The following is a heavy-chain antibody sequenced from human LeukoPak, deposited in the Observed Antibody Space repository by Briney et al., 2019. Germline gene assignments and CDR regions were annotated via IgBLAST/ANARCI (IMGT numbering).Heavy chain of an antibody. Sequence: SVKVSCKASGGTFSSYTISWVRQAPGQGLEWMGRIIPILGIANYAQKFQGRVTITADKSTSTAYMELSSLRSDDTAVYYCARTGYCTNGVCYAHYYYYYMDVWGKGTTVTVSS. J-gene: IGHJ6*03. D-gene: IGHD2-8*01. CDR3: ARTGYCTNGVCYAHYYYYYMDV. CDR2: IIPILGIA. V-gene: IGHV1-69*02. CDR1: GGTFSSYT.